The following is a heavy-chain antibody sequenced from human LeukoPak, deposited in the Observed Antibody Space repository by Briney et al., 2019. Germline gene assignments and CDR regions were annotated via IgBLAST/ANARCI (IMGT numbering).Heavy chain of an antibody. V-gene: IGHV4-34*01. Sequence: PSETLSLTCAVYGGSFSGYYWSWIRQPPGKGLEWIGEINHSGSTNYNPSLKSRVTISVDTSKNQFSLKLSSVTAADTAVYYCARHGSDKTFDYWGQGTLVTVSS. CDR1: GGSFSGYY. D-gene: IGHD6-19*01. J-gene: IGHJ4*02. CDR2: INHSGST. CDR3: ARHGSDKTFDY.